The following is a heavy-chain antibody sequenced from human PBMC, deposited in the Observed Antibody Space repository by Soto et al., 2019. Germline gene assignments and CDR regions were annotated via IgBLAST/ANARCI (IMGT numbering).Heavy chain of an antibody. CDR2: IYHSGST. J-gene: IGHJ5*02. CDR3: ARVWTTVTNWFDP. Sequence: QVQLQESGPGLVKPSGTLSLTCAVSGGSISSSNWWSWVRQPPGKGLEWIGEIYHSGSTYYNPSLKSRATXSXDXXKHRFSLKLSSVTAADTAVYYCARVWTTVTNWFDPWGQGTLVTVSS. D-gene: IGHD4-17*01. CDR1: GGSISSSNW. V-gene: IGHV4-4*02.